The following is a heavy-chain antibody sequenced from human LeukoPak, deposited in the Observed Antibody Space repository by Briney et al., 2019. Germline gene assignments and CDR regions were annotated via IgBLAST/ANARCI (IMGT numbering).Heavy chain of an antibody. CDR3: ARDGNSGYNSDYYGMDV. V-gene: IGHV3-30*04. D-gene: IGHD5-12*01. CDR2: ISYDGTNK. J-gene: IGHJ6*04. CDR1: GFTFSSFA. Sequence: GGSLRLSCAASGFTFSSFAMHWVRQAPGKGLEWVAVISYDGTNKYNADSVKGRFTISRDNPKNTLYLQMNGLRAEDTAVYYCARDGNSGYNSDYYGMDVWGKGTTVTVSS.